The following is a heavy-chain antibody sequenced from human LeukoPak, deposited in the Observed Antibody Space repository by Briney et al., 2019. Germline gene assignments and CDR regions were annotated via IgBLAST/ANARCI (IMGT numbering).Heavy chain of an antibody. J-gene: IGHJ6*03. CDR3: ATLKAAAVYYYYMDV. CDR1: GGSISSYY. Sequence: SETLSLTCTVSGGSISSYYWSWIRQPPGKGLEWIGYIYYSGSTNYNPSLKSRVTISVDTSKDQFSLKLSSVTAADTAVYYCATLKAAAVYYYYMDVWGKGTTVTVSS. CDR2: IYYSGST. D-gene: IGHD6-13*01. V-gene: IGHV4-59*01.